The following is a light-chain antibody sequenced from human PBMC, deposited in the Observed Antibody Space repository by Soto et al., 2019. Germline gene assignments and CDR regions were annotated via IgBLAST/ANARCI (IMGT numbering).Light chain of an antibody. J-gene: IGLJ2*01. CDR1: NSDVGGYDR. V-gene: IGLV2-14*01. Sequence: QSALTQPASVSGSPGQSITISCTGTNSDVGGYDRVSWYQHHPGKAPKLLIFEVYNRPSGISDRFSGSKSGDTASLAISGLRSEDEADYYCAAWDDSLSALFGGGTKLTVL. CDR3: AAWDDSLSAL. CDR2: EVY.